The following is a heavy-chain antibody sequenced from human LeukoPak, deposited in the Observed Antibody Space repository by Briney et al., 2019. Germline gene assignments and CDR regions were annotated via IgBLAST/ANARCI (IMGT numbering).Heavy chain of an antibody. CDR2: ISAYNGNT. D-gene: IGHD3-10*01. V-gene: IGHV1-18*01. CDR1: GYTFTSYG. J-gene: IGHJ4*02. Sequence: ASVKVSCKASGYTFTSYGISWVRQAPGQGLEWMGWISAYNGNTNYAQKLQGRVTMITDTSTSTAYMELRSLRSDDTAVYYCARDGERYYYGSGSRRTPPPFDYWGQGTLVTVSS. CDR3: ARDGERYYYGSGSRRTPPPFDY.